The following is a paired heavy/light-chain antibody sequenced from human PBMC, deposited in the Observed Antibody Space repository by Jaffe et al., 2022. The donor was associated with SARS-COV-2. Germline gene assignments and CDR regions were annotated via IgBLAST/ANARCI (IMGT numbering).Light chain of an antibody. CDR1: QSLVHGDGNTY. Sequence: DVVMTQSPLSLPVTIGQPASISCRSSQSLVHGDGNTYLNWFQQRPGQSPRHLIYQVSDRESGVPDRFIGSGSGTDFTLKISRVEAEDLGVYYCMQGTHWPYSFGQGTKLEIK. J-gene: IGKJ2*03. V-gene: IGKV2-30*02. CDR2: QVS. CDR3: MQGTHWPYS.
Heavy chain of an antibody. CDR2: IIWRTEKT. V-gene: IGHV3-9*01. CDR3: IKDITPGGADY. D-gene: IGHD2-15*01. Sequence: EMQLVQFGGGLVQPGGSLTLSCAASGVNLDDFGMHWVRQPPGQGLEWVSGIIWRTEKTGYADSVKGRFTISRDKAKKSLYLQMNNLRSEDTAMYYCIKDITPGGADYWGQGTLVTVSS. CDR1: GVNLDDFG. J-gene: IGHJ4*02.